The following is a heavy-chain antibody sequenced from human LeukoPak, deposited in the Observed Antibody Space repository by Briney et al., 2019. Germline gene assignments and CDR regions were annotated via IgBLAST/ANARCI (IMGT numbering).Heavy chain of an antibody. V-gene: IGHV4-4*07. CDR2: IRASGST. CDR3: AGNLGYNWFGP. D-gene: IGHD3-16*01. CDR1: GDSIGSYY. Sequence: SETLSLTCTVSGDSIGSYYWSWIRQPAGKGLEWIGRIRASGSTNYNPSLGGRVTMSVDTSKNQFSLNLTPVTAADTAVYHCAGNLGYNWFGPWGQGTLVTVSS. J-gene: IGHJ5*02.